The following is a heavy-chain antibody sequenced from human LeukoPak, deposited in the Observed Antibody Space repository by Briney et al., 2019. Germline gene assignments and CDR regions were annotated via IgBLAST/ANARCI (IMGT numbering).Heavy chain of an antibody. V-gene: IGHV3-15*01. CDR1: GFTFSNAW. Sequence: GGSLRLSCAASGFTFSNAWMSWVRQAPGKGLEWVGRIKSKTDGGTTDYAAPVKGRFTISRDDSKNTLYLQMNSLKTEDTAVYYCTTGKSYVFWSGYPVRDAFDIWGQGTMVTVSS. CDR2: IKSKTDGGTT. J-gene: IGHJ3*02. D-gene: IGHD3-3*01. CDR3: TTGKSYVFWSGYPVRDAFDI.